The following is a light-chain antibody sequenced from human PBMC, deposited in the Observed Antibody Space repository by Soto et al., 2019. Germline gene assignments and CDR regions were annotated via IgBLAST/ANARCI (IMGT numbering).Light chain of an antibody. CDR2: GAS. J-gene: IGKJ5*01. Sequence: ELVLTQSPGTLSLSPGERATLSCRASQSVSSSYLAWYQQKPGQAPRLLIYGASSRATGIPDRFSGSGSGIDFTFTISRLESEDLVVYYWQQYGTGSTFGQGT. CDR1: QSVSSSY. V-gene: IGKV3-20*01. CDR3: QQYGTGST.